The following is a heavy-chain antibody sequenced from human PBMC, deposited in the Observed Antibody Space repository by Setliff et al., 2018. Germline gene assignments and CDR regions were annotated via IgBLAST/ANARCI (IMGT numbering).Heavy chain of an antibody. CDR2: IYPGDSDT. Sequence: GESLTISCKASGYIFTNYWIGWVRQMPGKGLEWMGVIYPGDSDTRYGPSFQGQVTISADKSINTAYLQWSSLKASDTAIYYCTRHEDRNKCTSSSCYRENDAFDVWGQGAMVTVSS. CDR3: TRHEDRNKCTSSSCYRENDAFDV. D-gene: IGHD2-2*01. J-gene: IGHJ3*01. V-gene: IGHV5-51*01. CDR1: GYIFTNYW.